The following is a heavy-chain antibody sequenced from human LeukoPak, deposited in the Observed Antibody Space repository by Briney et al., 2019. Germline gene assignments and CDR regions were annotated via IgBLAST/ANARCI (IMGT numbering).Heavy chain of an antibody. CDR2: IKQDGGQI. Sequence: GGSLRLSCAASEFTFNSYWMSWVRQAPGKGLEWVANIKQDGGQIYYLDSVKGRFTVSRDNAKNSLYLQMNSLRAEDTAAYYCARLGARQMLEYWGQGTLVTVSS. D-gene: IGHD4-17*01. V-gene: IGHV3-7*01. CDR3: ARLGARQMLEY. J-gene: IGHJ4*02. CDR1: EFTFNSYW.